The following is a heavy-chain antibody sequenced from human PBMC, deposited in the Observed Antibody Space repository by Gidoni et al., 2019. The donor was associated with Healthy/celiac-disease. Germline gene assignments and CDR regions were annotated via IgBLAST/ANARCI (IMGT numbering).Heavy chain of an antibody. CDR2: ISYDGSNK. V-gene: IGHV3-30-3*01. J-gene: IGHJ4*02. CDR3: ARPTFGGVIVMSVYFDY. CDR1: GFPFSSYA. Sequence: QVQLVESGGGVVQPGRSLRLSCAASGFPFSSYAMHWVRQAPGKGLEWVAVISYDGSNKYYADSVKGRFTISRDNSKNTLYLQMNSLRAEDTAVYYCARPTFGGVIVMSVYFDYWGQGTLVTVSS. D-gene: IGHD3-16*02.